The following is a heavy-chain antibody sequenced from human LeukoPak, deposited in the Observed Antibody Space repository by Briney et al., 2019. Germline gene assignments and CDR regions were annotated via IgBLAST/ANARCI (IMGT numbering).Heavy chain of an antibody. J-gene: IGHJ4*02. CDR3: ASEAYCSGGRCSVQRVVS. Sequence: ASVKVSRKASGYTFTAYYMHGVRQAPGQGLEWMGWIDSKNGDTKYAQKFQSRLTITRDTSIGIAYMELRSLISDDTAVYYCASEAYCSGGRCSVQRVVSWGQGTPVTVSS. CDR2: IDSKNGDT. CDR1: GYTFTAYY. V-gene: IGHV1-2*02. D-gene: IGHD2-15*01.